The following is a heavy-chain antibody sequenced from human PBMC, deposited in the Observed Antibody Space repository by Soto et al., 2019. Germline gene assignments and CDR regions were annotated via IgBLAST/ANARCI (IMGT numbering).Heavy chain of an antibody. Sequence: LETLSLTCTVSGGSISSGGYYWSWIRQHPGKGLEWIGYIYYSGSTNYNPSLKSRVTISVDTSKNQFSLKLSSVTAADTAVYYCAREESGSLTHYYYGMDVWGQGTTVTVSS. D-gene: IGHD1-26*01. J-gene: IGHJ6*02. CDR3: AREESGSLTHYYYGMDV. V-gene: IGHV4-61*08. CDR1: GGSISSGGYY. CDR2: IYYSGST.